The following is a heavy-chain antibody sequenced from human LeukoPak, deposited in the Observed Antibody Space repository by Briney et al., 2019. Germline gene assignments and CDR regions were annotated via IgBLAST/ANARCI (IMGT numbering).Heavy chain of an antibody. CDR1: GRTFSSYT. CDR2: IIPILGIA. J-gene: IGHJ4*02. Sequence: SVKVSCKASGRTFSSYTISWVRQAPGQGLEWMGRIIPILGIANYAQKFQGRVTITADKSTSTAYMELSSLRSEDTAVYYCARDPIPAGATPRPVDYWDQGTLVTVSS. V-gene: IGHV1-69*04. CDR3: ARDPIPAGATPRPVDY. D-gene: IGHD1-26*01.